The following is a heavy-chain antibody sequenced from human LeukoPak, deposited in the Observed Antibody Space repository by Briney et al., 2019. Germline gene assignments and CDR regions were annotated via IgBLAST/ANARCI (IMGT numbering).Heavy chain of an antibody. D-gene: IGHD5-12*01. V-gene: IGHV3-48*03. CDR2: ISSSGSTI. Sequence: PGGSLRLSCAASGFTFSSYEMNWVRQAPGKGLEWVSYISSSGSTIYYADSVKGRFTISRDNAKNSLYLQTNSLRAEDTAVYYCARDSAIVATDYYYYYMDVWGKGTTVTISS. CDR1: GFTFSSYE. CDR3: ARDSAIVATDYYYYYMDV. J-gene: IGHJ6*03.